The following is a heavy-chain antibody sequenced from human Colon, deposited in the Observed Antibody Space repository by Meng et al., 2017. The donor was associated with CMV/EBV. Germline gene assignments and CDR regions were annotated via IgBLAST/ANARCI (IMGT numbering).Heavy chain of an antibody. J-gene: IGHJ5*02. CDR2: IIHMFGSP. Sequence: QVRLVESGAGVKEPVSAVKCSCKASGGTFDTSTFNWVRQAPGQGLEWMGGIIHMFGSPSYSQKFRGRVTITADELEVNSLRSEDTAVYYCARGKQAGFDLWGQGTLVTVSS. D-gene: IGHD6-13*01. CDR1: GGTFDTST. V-gene: IGHV1-69*12. CDR3: ARGKQAGFDL.